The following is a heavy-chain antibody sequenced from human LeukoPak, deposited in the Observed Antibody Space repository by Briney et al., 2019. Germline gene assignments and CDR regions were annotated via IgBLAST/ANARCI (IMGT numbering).Heavy chain of an antibody. J-gene: IGHJ4*02. CDR1: GGSISSYY. V-gene: IGHV4-59*01. CDR3: ARGDVDTAMELYYFDY. Sequence: PSETLSLTCTVSGGSISSYYWSWIRQPPGKGLEWIGYIYCSGSTNYNPSLKSRVTISVDTSKNQFSLKLSSVTAADTAVYYCARGDVDTAMELYYFDYWGQGTLVTVSS. D-gene: IGHD5-18*01. CDR2: IYCSGST.